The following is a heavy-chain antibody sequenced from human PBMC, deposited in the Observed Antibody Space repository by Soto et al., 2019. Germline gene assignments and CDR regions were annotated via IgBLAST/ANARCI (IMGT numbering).Heavy chain of an antibody. CDR3: ARGPYYDILTGYPQNAFDI. CDR2: IKQDGSEK. Sequence: GGSLRLSCAASGFTFSSYWMSWVRQAPGKGLEWVANIKQDGSEKYYVDSVKGRFTISRDNAKNSLYLQMNSLRAEDTAVYYCARGPYYDILTGYPQNAFDIWGQGTMVTVSS. CDR1: GFTFSSYW. V-gene: IGHV3-7*01. J-gene: IGHJ3*02. D-gene: IGHD3-9*01.